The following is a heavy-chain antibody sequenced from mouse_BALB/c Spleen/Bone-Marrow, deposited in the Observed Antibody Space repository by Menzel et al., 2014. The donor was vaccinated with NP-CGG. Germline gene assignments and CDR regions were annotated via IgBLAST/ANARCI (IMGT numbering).Heavy chain of an antibody. J-gene: IGHJ3*01. V-gene: IGHV1-4*01. CDR1: GYTFTSYT. Sequence: VQLQQSGAELAIPGASAKMSCNASGYTFTSYTLHWVQQRPGQGLEWIGYINPSSGYTNYNQKFKDKATLTADKSTSTAYMQLSSLTSEDSAVYYCARSNGNYVFAYWGQGTLVTVSA. D-gene: IGHD2-1*01. CDR2: INPSSGYT. CDR3: ARSNGNYVFAY.